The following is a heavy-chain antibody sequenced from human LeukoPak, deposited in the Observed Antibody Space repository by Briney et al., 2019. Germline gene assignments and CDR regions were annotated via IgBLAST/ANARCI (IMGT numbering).Heavy chain of an antibody. CDR1: GFTFRSHA. CDR3: VPLASGSYPRGFDY. J-gene: IGHJ4*02. D-gene: IGHD1-26*01. V-gene: IGHV3-23*01. Sequence: GGSLRLSCVGSGFTFRSHAMSWVRQAPGKGLEWVSAISGSGGSTYYADSVKGRFTISRDNSKNTLYLQMNSLRAEDTAVYYCVPLASGSYPRGFDYWGQGTLVTVSS. CDR2: ISGSGGST.